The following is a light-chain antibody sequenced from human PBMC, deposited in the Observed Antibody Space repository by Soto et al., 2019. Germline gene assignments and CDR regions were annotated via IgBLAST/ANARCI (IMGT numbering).Light chain of an antibody. V-gene: IGKV1-27*01. CDR3: QKCKVAPFT. CDR1: QGIDNH. J-gene: IGKJ4*01. Sequence: DIQMTQSPSSLSASVGDRVTITCRASQGIDNHLAGYQQKPGKAPKLLIYAASTLQSGVPSRFTGSGSGTDFTLTISSLQPEDAATYYCQKCKVAPFTFGGGTKVEIK. CDR2: AAS.